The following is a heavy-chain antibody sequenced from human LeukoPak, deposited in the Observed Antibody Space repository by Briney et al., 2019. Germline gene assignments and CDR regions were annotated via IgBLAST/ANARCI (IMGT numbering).Heavy chain of an antibody. D-gene: IGHD2-8*01. CDR2: IYTSGST. CDR3: ARGGPYCTNGVCYLDY. J-gene: IGHJ4*02. V-gene: IGHV4-4*07. Sequence: SETLSLTXTVSGGSISSYYWSWIRQPAGKGLEWIGRIYTSGSTNYNPSLKSRVTMSVDTSKNQFSLKLSSVTAADTAVYYCARGGPYCTNGVCYLDYWGQGTLVTVSS. CDR1: GGSISSYY.